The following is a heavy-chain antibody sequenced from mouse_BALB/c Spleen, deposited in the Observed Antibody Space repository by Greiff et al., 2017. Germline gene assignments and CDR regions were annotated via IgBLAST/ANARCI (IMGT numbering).Heavy chain of an antibody. V-gene: IGHV1-54*01. CDR1: GYAFTNYL. CDR3: ARGGTTVVVSDY. CDR2: INPGSGGT. Sequence: VQLQQSVAELVRPGTSVKVSCKASGYAFTNYLIEWVKQRPGQGLEWIGVINPGSGGTNYNEKFKGKATLTADKSSSTAYMQLSSLTSDDSAVYFCARGGTTVVVSDYWGQGTTLTVSS. J-gene: IGHJ2*01. D-gene: IGHD1-1*01.